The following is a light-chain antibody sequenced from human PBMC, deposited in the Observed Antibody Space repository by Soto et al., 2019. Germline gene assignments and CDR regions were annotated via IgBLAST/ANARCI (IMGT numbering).Light chain of an antibody. V-gene: IGLV2-14*01. J-gene: IGLJ3*02. CDR2: DVT. Sequence: QSALTQPASVSGSPGQSITISCTGTSSDVGAYNYVSWYQQHPGKAPKLMIYDVTNRPSGVSNRFSGSKSGNTASLTISGLQPEDEADYYCSSYTTSSSPLFGGGT. CDR1: SSDVGAYNY. CDR3: SSYTTSSSPL.